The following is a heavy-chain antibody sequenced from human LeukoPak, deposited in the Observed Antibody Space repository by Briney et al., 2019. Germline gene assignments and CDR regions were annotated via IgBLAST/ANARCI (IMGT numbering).Heavy chain of an antibody. D-gene: IGHD1-14*01. V-gene: IGHV1-69*04. CDR2: IIPILGIA. Sequence: GASVKVSCKASGGTFSSYAISWVRQAPGQGLEWMGRIIPILGIANYAQKFQGRVTITADKSTSTAYMELSSLRSEDTAVYYCARDEEPHYFDYWGQGTLVTVSS. CDR1: GGTFSSYA. CDR3: ARDEEPHYFDY. J-gene: IGHJ4*02.